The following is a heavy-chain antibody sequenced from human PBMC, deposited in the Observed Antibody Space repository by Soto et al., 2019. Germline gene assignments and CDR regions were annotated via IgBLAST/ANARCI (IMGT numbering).Heavy chain of an antibody. CDR3: ARERAGRYCSGGSCYRNNWFDP. D-gene: IGHD2-15*01. J-gene: IGHJ5*02. Sequence: QVQLVQSGAEVKKPGSSVKVSCKASGGTFSSYAISWVREAPGQGLEWMGGSIPIFGTANYAQKFQGRVTITADESTRPAYMELSSLRSEDTAVYYCARERAGRYCSGGSCYRNNWFDPWGQGTLVTVSS. V-gene: IGHV1-69*01. CDR1: GGTFSSYA. CDR2: SIPIFGTA.